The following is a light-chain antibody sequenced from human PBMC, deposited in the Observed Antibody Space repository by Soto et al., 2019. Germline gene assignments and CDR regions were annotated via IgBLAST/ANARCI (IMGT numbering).Light chain of an antibody. V-gene: IGLV2-14*01. J-gene: IGLJ1*01. CDR1: SIDVGGYNY. CDR2: EVS. CDR3: KSYTRSSNLDV. Sequence: HSALTHPSSFSWSPVHSITISFTVTSIDVGGYNYVSWYQQHPGKATKLIIYEVSNRHTGVSNRFSGSKSGHTASLTISGLQSEDEADYLCKSYTRSSNLDVLGNGTXVKVL.